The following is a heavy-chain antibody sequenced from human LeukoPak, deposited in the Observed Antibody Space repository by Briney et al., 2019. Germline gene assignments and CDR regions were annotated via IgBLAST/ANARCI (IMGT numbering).Heavy chain of an antibody. CDR2: IHQDGSEK. CDR1: GFTFSEQY. Sequence: PGGSLRLTCVASGFTFSEQYMDWVRQAPGTGLEWVANIHQDGSEKYYVDSVKGRFTISRDNAKNSLYLRMNSLRAEDTAIYYCGRESSSSTLDYWGQGTLVTVSS. CDR3: GRESSSSTLDY. V-gene: IGHV3-7*01. J-gene: IGHJ4*02. D-gene: IGHD5/OR15-5a*01.